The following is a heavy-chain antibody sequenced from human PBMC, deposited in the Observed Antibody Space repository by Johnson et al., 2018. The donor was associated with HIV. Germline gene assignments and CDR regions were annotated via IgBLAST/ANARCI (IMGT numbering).Heavy chain of an antibody. D-gene: IGHD4-17*01. J-gene: IGHJ3*02. CDR1: GFTFDDYG. V-gene: IGHV3-20*04. CDR3: ARMTTTVSHHDGFDI. Sequence: VQLVESGGGVVRPGGSLRLSCAASGFTFDDYGMSWVRQAPGQGLEWVSGINWNGGSTGYADSVKGRFTISRVNSKNTLYLQMNRLRAEDTAVYYCARMTTTVSHHDGFDIWGQGTMVTVSS. CDR2: INWNGGST.